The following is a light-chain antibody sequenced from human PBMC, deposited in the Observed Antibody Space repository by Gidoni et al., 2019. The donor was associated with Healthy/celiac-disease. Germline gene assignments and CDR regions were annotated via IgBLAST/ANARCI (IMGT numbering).Light chain of an antibody. CDR3: AAWDDSLSGYV. CDR1: SSNIGSNY. CDR2: RNN. J-gene: IGLJ1*01. Sequence: QSVLTQPPSASGTPGQRVTISCSGSSSNIGSNYVYWYQQLPGTAPKLLIYRNNQRPSGVPDRFSGSKSGTSGSLAISGLRPEDEADYYCAAWDDSLSGYVFGIGTKVTAL. V-gene: IGLV1-47*01.